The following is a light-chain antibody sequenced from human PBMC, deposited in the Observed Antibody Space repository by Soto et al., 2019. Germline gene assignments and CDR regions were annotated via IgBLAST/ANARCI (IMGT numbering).Light chain of an antibody. J-gene: IGKJ1*01. CDR3: QQDGSDPWT. CDR2: GAS. CDR1: QSVSSSY. V-gene: IGKV3-20*01. Sequence: EIVLTQSPGTLSLSPGERATLSCRASQSVSSSYLAWYQQKSGQAPRLLIYGASSRATGIPDRFSGSASGTDFTLTISRLEPEDFAVYFCQQDGSDPWTFGKVTKV.